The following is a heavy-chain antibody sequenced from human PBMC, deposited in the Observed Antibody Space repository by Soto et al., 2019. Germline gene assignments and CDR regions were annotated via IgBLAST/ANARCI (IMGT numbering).Heavy chain of an antibody. CDR2: INPNSGGT. J-gene: IGHJ3*02. V-gene: IGHV1-2*04. Sequence: ASVKVSCKASGYTFTGYYMHWVRQAPGQGLEWMGWINPNSGGTNYAQKFQGWFTMTRDTSISTAYMELSRLRSDDTAVYYCARDRRGSYAFDIWGQGTMVTVSS. CDR3: ARDRRGSYAFDI. CDR1: GYTFTGYY.